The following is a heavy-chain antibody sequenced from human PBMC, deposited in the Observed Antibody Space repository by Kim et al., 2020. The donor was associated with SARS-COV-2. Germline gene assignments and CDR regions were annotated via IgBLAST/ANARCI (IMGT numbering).Heavy chain of an antibody. CDR1: GYTFTSYA. J-gene: IGHJ6*02. D-gene: IGHD3-22*01. Sequence: ASVKVSCKASGYTFTSYAMHWVRQAPGQRLEWMGWINAGNGNTKYSQKFQGRVTITRDTSASTAYMELSSLRSEDTAVYYCARRWDDSSGYYLFGMDVWGQGTTVTVSS. CDR3: ARRWDDSSGYYLFGMDV. V-gene: IGHV1-3*01. CDR2: INAGNGNT.